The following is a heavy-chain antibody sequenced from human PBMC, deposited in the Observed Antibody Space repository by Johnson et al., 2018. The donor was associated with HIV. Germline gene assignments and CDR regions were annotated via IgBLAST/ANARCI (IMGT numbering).Heavy chain of an antibody. CDR3: ARDQVVEMATIIGDDAFDI. V-gene: IGHV3-30-3*01. CDR1: GFTFSSYA. Sequence: QMQLVESGGGVVQPGRSLRLSCAASGFTFSSYAMHWVRQAPGKGLEWVAVISYDGSNKYYADSVKGRFPISRDNSKNTLYLQMNSLRAEDTAVYYCARDQVVEMATIIGDDAFDIWGQGTMVTVSS. D-gene: IGHD5-24*01. CDR2: ISYDGSNK. J-gene: IGHJ3*02.